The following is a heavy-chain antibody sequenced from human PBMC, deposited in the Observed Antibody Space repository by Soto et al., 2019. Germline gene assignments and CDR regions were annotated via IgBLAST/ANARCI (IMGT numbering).Heavy chain of an antibody. D-gene: IGHD6-19*01. J-gene: IGHJ4*02. CDR3: AKDLPVQWLVPYYFDY. CDR1: GFTFSSYG. CDR2: ISYDGSNK. Sequence: GGSLRLSCAASGFTFSSYGMHWVRQAPGKGLEWVAVISYDGSNKYYADSVKGRFTISRDNSKNTLYLQMNSLRAEDTAVYYCAKDLPVQWLVPYYFDYWGQGTLVTVSS. V-gene: IGHV3-30*18.